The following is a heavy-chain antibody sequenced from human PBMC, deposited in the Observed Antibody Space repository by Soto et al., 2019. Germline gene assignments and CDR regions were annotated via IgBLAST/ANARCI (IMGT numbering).Heavy chain of an antibody. D-gene: IGHD2-2*01. Sequence: SETLSLTCAGYGGAFSGYYWNWIRQPPGKGREWIGEIHHSGSTNYNPSLKSRVTISVDTSKNQFSLKLSSVSAADTAVYYCAREDRYCTSTSCKYAMDVWGQGTTVTVSS. CDR1: GGAFSGYY. CDR3: AREDRYCTSTSCKYAMDV. J-gene: IGHJ6*02. CDR2: IHHSGST. V-gene: IGHV4-34*01.